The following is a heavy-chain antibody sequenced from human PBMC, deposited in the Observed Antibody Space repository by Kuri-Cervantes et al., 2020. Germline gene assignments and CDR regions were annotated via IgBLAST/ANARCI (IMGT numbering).Heavy chain of an antibody. V-gene: IGHV1-69*06. D-gene: IGHD3-16*01. Sequence: SVKVSCKASGGTFSSYGITWVRQAPGQGLEWMGGIIPIFGTANYAQKFQGRVTITADKSTSTAYMELSSLRSEDTAVYYCACAGGGPRLNAFDIWGQGTMVTVSS. CDR2: IIPIFGTA. CDR3: ACAGGGPRLNAFDI. J-gene: IGHJ3*02. CDR1: GGTFSSYG.